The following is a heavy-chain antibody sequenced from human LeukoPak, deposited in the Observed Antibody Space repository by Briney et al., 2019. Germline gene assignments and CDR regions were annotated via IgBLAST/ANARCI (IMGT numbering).Heavy chain of an antibody. CDR3: TTGNRYYDSSGYYPYYFDY. Sequence: GGSLRLSCAGSGFTFSNAWMTWVRQAPGKGLEWVGRLKSKADDGATDYAAPVKGRSTISRDDSKNTLYLQMNSLKTEDTAVYYCTTGNRYYDSSGYYPYYFDYWGQGTLVTVSS. V-gene: IGHV3-15*01. J-gene: IGHJ4*02. CDR1: GFTFSNAW. D-gene: IGHD3-22*01. CDR2: LKSKADDGAT.